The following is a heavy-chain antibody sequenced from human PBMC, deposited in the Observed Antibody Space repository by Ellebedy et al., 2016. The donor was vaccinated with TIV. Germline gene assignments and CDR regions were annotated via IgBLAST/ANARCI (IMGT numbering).Heavy chain of an antibody. J-gene: IGHJ6*02. CDR1: GFTVSSNY. CDR2: IYSGGST. V-gene: IGHV3-66*01. D-gene: IGHD3-10*01. CDR3: ARDQDYYGSGGMDV. Sequence: GESLKISXAASGFTVSSNYMSWVRQAPGKGLEWVSVIYSGGSTYYADSVKGRFTISRDNSKNTLYLQMNSLRAEDTAVYYCARDQDYYGSGGMDVWGQGTTVTVSS.